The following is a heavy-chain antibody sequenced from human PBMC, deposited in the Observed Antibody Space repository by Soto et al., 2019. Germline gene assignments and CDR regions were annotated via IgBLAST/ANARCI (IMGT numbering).Heavy chain of an antibody. V-gene: IGHV4-30-4*01. CDR2: LYYSGNT. D-gene: IGHD3-10*02. J-gene: IGHJ6*01. Sequence: PSETLSLTCTVSGGSISSGDYYWSWIRQPPGKGLEWIGYLYYSGNTYYNPSLKSRVTMSVDTSKNQFSLELSSVTAADTAVYYCARPDVRVYYGMDVWGQGTTVTVSS. CDR1: GGSISSGDYY. CDR3: ARPDVRVYYGMDV.